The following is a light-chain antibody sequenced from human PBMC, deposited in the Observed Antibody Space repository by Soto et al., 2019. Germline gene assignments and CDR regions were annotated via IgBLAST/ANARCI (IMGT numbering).Light chain of an antibody. V-gene: IGKV1D-13*01. J-gene: IGKJ1*01. CDR1: QIIGSH. CDR3: QQYNNWPWT. Sequence: IQVTQSPSSLSASVGDRVTITCRASQIIGSHLNWYQQRSGEAPKLLIYGALSLASGVPSRFSATESGTDFTLTISGLQSEDFAVYYCQQYNNWPWTFGQGTKVDIK. CDR2: GAL.